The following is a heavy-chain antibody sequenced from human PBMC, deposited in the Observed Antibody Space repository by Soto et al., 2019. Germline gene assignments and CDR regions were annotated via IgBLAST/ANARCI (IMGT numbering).Heavy chain of an antibody. Sequence: EVHLLESGGGLVQPGGSLRLSCAASGFTFTSYAMSWVRQAPGKGLEWVSAMSGSGDNTCYADSVKGRFTISRDNSKNTLYLRMSRLRAEDTAVYDCAKLPVVAAAGNFDYWGQGTLVTVSS. CDR1: GFTFTSYA. CDR2: MSGSGDNT. J-gene: IGHJ4*02. V-gene: IGHV3-23*01. CDR3: AKLPVVAAAGNFDY. D-gene: IGHD6-13*01.